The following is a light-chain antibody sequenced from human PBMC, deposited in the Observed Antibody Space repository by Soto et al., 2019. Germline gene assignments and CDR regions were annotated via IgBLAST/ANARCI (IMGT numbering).Light chain of an antibody. J-gene: IGKJ5*01. CDR2: DAF. CDR3: QQYDTFPIT. Sequence: DIQMTQSPSSLSASVGDRVTITCQASQDINSYVSWYQQRPGKAPKLLIYDAFTLETGVPSRFSGSGSGTDFIFSISSLQPEEFATYYCQQYDTFPITFGQGTRLEI. CDR1: QDINSY. V-gene: IGKV1-33*01.